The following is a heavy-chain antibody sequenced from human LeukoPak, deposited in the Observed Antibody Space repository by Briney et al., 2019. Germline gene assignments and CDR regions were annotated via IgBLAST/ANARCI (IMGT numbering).Heavy chain of an antibody. CDR3: AKNGPTVTTSSSF. V-gene: IGHV3-48*01. Sequence: GGSLRLSCAASGFTFSAYSMNWFRQTPGKGLEWVSYISIDSHSMHYADSVKGRFTISRDSSKNTLYLQMNSLRAEDTAVYYCAKNGPTVTTSSSFWGQGILVTVSS. CDR2: ISIDSHSM. CDR1: GFTFSAYS. D-gene: IGHD4-17*01. J-gene: IGHJ4*02.